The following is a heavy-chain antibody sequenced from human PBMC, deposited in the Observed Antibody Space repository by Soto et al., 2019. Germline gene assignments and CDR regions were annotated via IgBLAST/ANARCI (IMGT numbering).Heavy chain of an antibody. J-gene: IGHJ6*02. CDR2: ISTHNGNT. Sequence: QVQLVQSEAEVKKHGASVKVSCKTSGYIFTSYGISWVRQAPGQGLEWMGWISTHNGNTNYAQKLQDRVTMTTDTSTSTAYMELRSLRSDDTAVYYCARENSYYGSGTYYFYGMDVWGHGTTVTVSS. D-gene: IGHD3-10*01. CDR1: GYIFTSYG. V-gene: IGHV1-18*01. CDR3: ARENSYYGSGTYYFYGMDV.